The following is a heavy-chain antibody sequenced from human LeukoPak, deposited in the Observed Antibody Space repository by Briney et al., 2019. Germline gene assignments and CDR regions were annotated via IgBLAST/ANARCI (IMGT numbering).Heavy chain of an antibody. CDR1: GYTLTELS. J-gene: IGHJ5*02. CDR3: ATISVGATGWFDP. Sequence: ASVKVSCKVSGYTLTELSMHWVRQAPGKGLEWMGGFDPEDGETIYAQKFQGRVTITEDTSTDTAYMELSSLRSEDTAVYYCATISVGATGWFDPWGQGTLVTVSS. V-gene: IGHV1-24*01. CDR2: FDPEDGET. D-gene: IGHD1-26*01.